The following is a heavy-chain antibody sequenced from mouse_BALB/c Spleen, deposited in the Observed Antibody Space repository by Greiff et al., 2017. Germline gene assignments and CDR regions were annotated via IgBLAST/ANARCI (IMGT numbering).Heavy chain of an antibody. CDR2: IDPSDSET. D-gene: IGHD2-1*01. V-gene: IGHV1-69*02. CDR1: GYTFTSYW. J-gene: IGHJ1*01. Sequence: QVQLQQPGAELVKPGAPVKLSCKASGYTFTSYWMNWVKQRPGRGLEWIGRIDPSDSETHYNQKFKDKATLTVDKSSSTAYIQLSSLTSEDSAVYYCARDGNYGYFDVWGAGTTVTVSS. CDR3: ARDGNYGYFDV.